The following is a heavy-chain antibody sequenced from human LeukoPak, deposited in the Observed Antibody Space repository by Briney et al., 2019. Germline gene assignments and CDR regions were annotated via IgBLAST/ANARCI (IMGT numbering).Heavy chain of an antibody. CDR2: ISSYGGST. J-gene: IGHJ4*02. CDR3: ARGFPSPDKRPC. D-gene: IGHD3-10*01. V-gene: IGHV3-64*01. CDR1: GFTFSSYA. Sequence: AGGSLRRSCAASGFTFSSYAMHWVRQAPGKGLEYVSAISSYGGSTYYANSVKGRFTISRDNSKNTLYLQVGSLRAEDMAVYYCARGFPSPDKRPCWGEGTLVTVSS.